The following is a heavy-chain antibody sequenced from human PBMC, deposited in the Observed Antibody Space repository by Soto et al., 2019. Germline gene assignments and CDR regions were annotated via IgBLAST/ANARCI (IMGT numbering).Heavy chain of an antibody. CDR2: ISAYNGNT. CDR1: GFGLINYG. CDR3: ARLGVTTSVYYYTMDV. V-gene: IGHV1-18*04. Sequence: ASVKDSCKASGFGLINYGFTWVRQAPGQGLEWMGWISAYNGNTIYAQNLQGRLTMTRDTSTSTAYMELRSLRSDDTAVHYCARLGVTTSVYYYTMDVWGQGTTVTVSS. J-gene: IGHJ6*02. D-gene: IGHD4-4*01.